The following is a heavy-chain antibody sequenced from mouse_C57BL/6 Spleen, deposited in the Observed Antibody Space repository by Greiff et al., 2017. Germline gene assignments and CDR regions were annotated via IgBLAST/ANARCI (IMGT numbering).Heavy chain of an antibody. CDR3: ARSWRNYDYFDY. CDR1: GYAFSSSW. V-gene: IGHV1-82*01. Sequence: QVQLQQSGPELVKPGASVKISCKASGYAFSSSWMNWVKQRPGKGLEWIGRIYPGDGDTNYNGKFKGKATLTADKSSSTAYMQLSSLTSEDSAVXFCARSWRNYDYFDYWGQGTTLTVSS. D-gene: IGHD2-1*01. CDR2: IYPGDGDT. J-gene: IGHJ2*01.